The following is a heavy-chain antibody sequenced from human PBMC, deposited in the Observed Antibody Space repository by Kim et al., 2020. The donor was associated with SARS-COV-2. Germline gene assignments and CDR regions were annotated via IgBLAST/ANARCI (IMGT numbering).Heavy chain of an antibody. CDR1: GFTFGDYA. CDR3: TSHFFYGSGSYLTDY. CDR2: IRSKAYGGTT. D-gene: IGHD3-10*01. Sequence: GGSLRLSCTASGFTFGDYAMSWVRQAPGKGLEWVGFIRSKAYGGTTEYAASVKGRFTISRDDSKSIAYLQMNSLKTEDTAVYYCTSHFFYGSGSYLTDYWGQGTLVTVSS. V-gene: IGHV3-49*04. J-gene: IGHJ4*02.